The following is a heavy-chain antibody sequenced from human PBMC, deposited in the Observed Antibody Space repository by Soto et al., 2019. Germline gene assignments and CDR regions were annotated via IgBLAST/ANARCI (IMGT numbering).Heavy chain of an antibody. V-gene: IGHV3-23*01. Sequence: GSLRLSCAASGFTFSSYAMSWVRQAPGKGLEWVSAISGSGGSTYYADSVKGRFTISRDNSKNTLYLQMNSLRAEDTAVYYCAKDRGLADAFDIWGQGTMVTVSS. J-gene: IGHJ3*02. CDR3: AKDRGLADAFDI. CDR2: ISGSGGST. D-gene: IGHD6-25*01. CDR1: GFTFSSYA.